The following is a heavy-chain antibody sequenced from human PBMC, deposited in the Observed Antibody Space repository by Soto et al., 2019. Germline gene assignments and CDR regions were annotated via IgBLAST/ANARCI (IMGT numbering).Heavy chain of an antibody. CDR3: TRNRGWHHLDN. D-gene: IGHD6-19*01. CDR2: IHPDGSET. J-gene: IGHJ4*02. Sequence: VQLVESGGNLVQPGGSLRLSCAASGFTFRNYWMTWVRQAPAKGLEWVADIHPDGSETYYVDSVRGRFTISRDNAENSLYLRLNSLRDDDTAGYYGTRNRGWHHLDNWGQGALVTVSS. CDR1: GFTFRNYW. V-gene: IGHV3-7*04.